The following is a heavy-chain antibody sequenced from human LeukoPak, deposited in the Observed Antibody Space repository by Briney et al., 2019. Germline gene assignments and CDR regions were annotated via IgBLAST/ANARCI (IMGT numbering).Heavy chain of an antibody. Sequence: PGGSLRLSCAASGFTFSDYYVSWIRQAPGKGLEWIGRIKSKTDGETTNYAEPVRGRFTISRDDSKSAVYLQMNSLKIEDTAVYYCTTDLGTYYHGSQRLIPIDYWGQGTLVTVSS. CDR2: IKSKTDGETT. CDR3: TTDLGTYYHGSQRLIPIDY. D-gene: IGHD3-10*01. CDR1: GFTFSDYY. V-gene: IGHV3-15*01. J-gene: IGHJ4*02.